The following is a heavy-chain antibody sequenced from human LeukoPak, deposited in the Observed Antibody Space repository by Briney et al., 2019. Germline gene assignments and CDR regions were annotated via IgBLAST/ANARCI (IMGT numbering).Heavy chain of an antibody. V-gene: IGHV3-53*01. Sequence: GGSLRLSCAASGFTFSNYAMNWVRQAPGKGLEWVALIYSGGNTFYADSAKGRFTISRDNSKNTLYLQMNSLRAEDTAVYYCASGEWPRDYWGQGTLVTVSS. CDR1: GFTFSNYA. CDR2: IYSGGNT. D-gene: IGHD3-10*01. J-gene: IGHJ4*02. CDR3: ASGEWPRDY.